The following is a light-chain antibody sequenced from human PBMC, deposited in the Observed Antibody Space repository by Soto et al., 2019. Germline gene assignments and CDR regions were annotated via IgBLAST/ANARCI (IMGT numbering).Light chain of an antibody. CDR1: QSVSNN. V-gene: IGKV3-15*01. CDR2: GPS. CDR3: QQYDRWPPST. Sequence: EIVMTQSPATLSVSPGEGATLSYRASQSVSNNLAWYQQKPGQAPRLLIYGPSTRATGVPARFSGSGSGTEFTLTISGLQSEDIAVYYCQQYDRWPPSTFGQGTKVEI. J-gene: IGKJ1*01.